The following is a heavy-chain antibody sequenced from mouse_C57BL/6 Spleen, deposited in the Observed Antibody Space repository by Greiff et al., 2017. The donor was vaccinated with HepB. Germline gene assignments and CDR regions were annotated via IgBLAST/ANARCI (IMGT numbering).Heavy chain of an antibody. CDR1: GYTFTSYW. CDR3: ARGEYGNYVQ. D-gene: IGHD2-10*02. CDR2: IDPSDSDT. J-gene: IGHJ3*01. V-gene: IGHV1-52*01. Sequence: QVQLQQPGAELVRPGSSVKLSCKASGYTFTSYWMHWVKQRPIQGLEWIGNIDPSDSDTHYNQKFKDKATLTVDKSSSTAYMQLSSLTSEDSAVYYCARGEYGNYVQWGQGTLVTVAA.